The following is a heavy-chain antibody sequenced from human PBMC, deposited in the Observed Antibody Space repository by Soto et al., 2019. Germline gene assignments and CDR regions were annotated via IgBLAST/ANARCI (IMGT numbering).Heavy chain of an antibody. CDR3: ARGDGYNWRSAFDI. J-gene: IGHJ3*02. CDR2: INSDGSST. V-gene: IGHV3-74*01. CDR1: GFTFSSYW. Sequence: EVQLVESGGGLVQPGGSLRLSCAASGFTFSSYWMHWVRQAPGMGLVWVSRINSDGSSTSYADSVKGRFTISRDNAKNTLYLQMNSLRAEDTAVYYCARGDGYNWRSAFDIWGQGTMVTVSS. D-gene: IGHD5-12*01.